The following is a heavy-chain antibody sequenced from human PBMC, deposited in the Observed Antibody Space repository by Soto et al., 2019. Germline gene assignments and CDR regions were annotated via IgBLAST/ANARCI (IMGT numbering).Heavy chain of an antibody. Sequence: ASVKVSCKASGYSFTSLDINWVRQTAGQGLEWMGWMQPSTGRTGYAQKFQGRVTMTRDTSISTAYMELSRLRSDDTAVYYCARGPRRLSTHGLDYWGQGTLVTVSS. CDR1: GYSFTSLD. J-gene: IGHJ4*02. V-gene: IGHV1-8*01. D-gene: IGHD3-16*02. CDR3: ARGPRRLSTHGLDY. CDR2: MQPSTGRT.